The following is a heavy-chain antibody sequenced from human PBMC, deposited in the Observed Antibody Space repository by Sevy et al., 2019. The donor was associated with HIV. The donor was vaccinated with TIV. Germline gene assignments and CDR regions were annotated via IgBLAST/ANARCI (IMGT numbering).Heavy chain of an antibody. CDR3: ARVNYYGSGSYYQTGDYYYYGMDV. CDR1: GGTFSSYA. CDR2: IIPIFGTA. J-gene: IGHJ6*02. V-gene: IGHV1-69*13. D-gene: IGHD3-10*01. Sequence: ASVKVSCKASGGTFSSYAISWVRQAPGQGLEWMGGIIPIFGTANYAQKFQGRVTITADESTSTAYMGLSSLRSEDTAVYYCARVNYYGSGSYYQTGDYYYYGMDVWGQGTTVTVSS.